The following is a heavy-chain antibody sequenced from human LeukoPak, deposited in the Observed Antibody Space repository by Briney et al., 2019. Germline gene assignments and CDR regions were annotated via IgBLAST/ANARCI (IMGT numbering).Heavy chain of an antibody. CDR1: GYTFTGYY. CDR2: ISAYNGNT. J-gene: IGHJ4*02. Sequence: ASVKVSCKASGYTFTGYYIHWVRQAPGEGLEWMGWISAYNGNTNYAQKLQGRVTMTTDTSTSTAYMELRSLRSDDTAVYYCARDRTKPGGSGTPTPPGNYWGQGTLVTVSS. D-gene: IGHD3-10*01. CDR3: ARDRTKPGGSGTPTPPGNY. V-gene: IGHV1-18*04.